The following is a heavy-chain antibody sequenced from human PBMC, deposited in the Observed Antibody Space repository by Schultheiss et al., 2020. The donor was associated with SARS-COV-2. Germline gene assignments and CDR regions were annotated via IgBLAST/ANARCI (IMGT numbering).Heavy chain of an antibody. Sequence: SETLSLTCAVYGGSFSGYYWSWIRQPPGKGLEWIGEINHSGSTNYNPSLKSRVTISIDTSKNQFSLKVNSVTAADTAVYYCARGVDLGLSGSYKDYGLDVWGQGTTVTVSS. J-gene: IGHJ6*02. CDR2: INHSGST. CDR1: GGSFSGYY. V-gene: IGHV4-34*01. D-gene: IGHD3-10*01. CDR3: ARGVDLGLSGSYKDYGLDV.